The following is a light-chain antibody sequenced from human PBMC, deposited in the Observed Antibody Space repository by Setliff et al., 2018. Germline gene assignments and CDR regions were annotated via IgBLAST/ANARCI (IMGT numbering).Light chain of an antibody. J-gene: IGLJ2*01. CDR2: EVS. CDR3: CSYTSQTTHAL. CDR1: SSDVGSYNL. V-gene: IGLV2-23*02. Sequence: QSVLTQPASVSGSPGQSITISCTGTSSDVGSYNLVSWYQQHPGKAPKLMIYEVSKRPSGVSNRFSGSKSGNTASLTISGLQAEDEADYYCCSYTSQTTHALFGGGTKVTVL.